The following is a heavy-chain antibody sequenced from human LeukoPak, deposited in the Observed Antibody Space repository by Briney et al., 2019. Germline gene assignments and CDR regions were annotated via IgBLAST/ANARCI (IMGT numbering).Heavy chain of an antibody. J-gene: IGHJ4*02. CDR2: VFYSGST. CDR1: GDSITTGIYY. D-gene: IGHD4-17*01. Sequence: PSETLSLTCSVSGDSITTGIYYWAWIRQSPGEGLEWIGCVFYSGSTSYNPSLRSRVSISVDTSKNQFSLELSSVTAADTAVYYCARNSTTVNHVYKFFDYWGRGTLVTVSS. V-gene: IGHV4-39*01. CDR3: ARNSTTVNHVYKFFDY.